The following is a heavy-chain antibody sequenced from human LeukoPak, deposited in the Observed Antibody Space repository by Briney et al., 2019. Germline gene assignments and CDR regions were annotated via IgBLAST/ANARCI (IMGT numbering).Heavy chain of an antibody. CDR3: AFIVGATFDY. J-gene: IGHJ4*02. D-gene: IGHD1-26*01. V-gene: IGHV1-24*01. CDR1: GYTLTELS. Sequence: ASVKVSCKVSGYTLTELSMHWVRQALGKGLEWMGGFDPEDGETIYAQKFQGRVTMTEDTSTDTAFMELSSLRSEDTAVYYCAFIVGATFDYWGQGTLVTVSS. CDR2: FDPEDGET.